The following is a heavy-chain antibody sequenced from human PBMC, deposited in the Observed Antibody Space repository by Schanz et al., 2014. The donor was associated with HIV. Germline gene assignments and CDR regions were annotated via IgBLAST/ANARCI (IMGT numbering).Heavy chain of an antibody. CDR1: GFAVSSNF. CDR2: ITPDGSV. CDR3: RVFMFTYDV. J-gene: IGHJ3*01. D-gene: IGHD3-16*01. Sequence: EVQLVESGGGLIQRGGSLRLSCAASGFAVSSNFLNWVRQTPGKGLEWVSYITPDGSVTYADSVKGRFTASRDSSKNTLFLQMNXLRVEDTATYYCRVFMFTYDVWGQGTMVTVSS. V-gene: IGHV3-53*01.